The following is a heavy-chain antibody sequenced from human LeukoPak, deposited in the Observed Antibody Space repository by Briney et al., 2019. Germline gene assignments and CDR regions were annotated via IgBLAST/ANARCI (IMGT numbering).Heavy chain of an antibody. Sequence: ASVKVSCKVSGYTLTELSMHWVRQAPGKGLEWTGGFDPEDGETIYTQKFQGRVTMTEDTSTDTAYMELSSLRSEDTAVYYCATQIRSGYYHYGMDVWGQGTTVTVSS. CDR3: ATQIRSGYYHYGMDV. V-gene: IGHV1-24*01. D-gene: IGHD3-3*01. J-gene: IGHJ6*02. CDR1: GYTLTELS. CDR2: FDPEDGET.